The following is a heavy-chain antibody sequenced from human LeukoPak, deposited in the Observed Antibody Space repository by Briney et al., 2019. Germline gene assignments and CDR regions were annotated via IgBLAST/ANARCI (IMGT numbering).Heavy chain of an antibody. V-gene: IGHV1-18*01. CDR2: ISGYNGNR. J-gene: IGHJ3*02. Sequence: ASVNVSCKASGYTFTSDGITWLRQAAGHGREWMGWISGYNGNRNYAQKVQGRVTMTTDTSTSTAYMELRSLRSDDTAVYYCARGGYDYLWGSSPDAFDIWGQGTMVTVSS. D-gene: IGHD3-16*01. CDR3: ARGGYDYLWGSSPDAFDI. CDR1: GYTFTSDG.